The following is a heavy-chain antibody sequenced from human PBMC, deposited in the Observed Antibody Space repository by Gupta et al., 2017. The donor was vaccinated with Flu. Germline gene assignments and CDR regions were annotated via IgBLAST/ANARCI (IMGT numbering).Heavy chain of an antibody. CDR3: ARDHEGVAIRPTAFNY. D-gene: IGHD6-6*01. CDR2: ISSNGDNT. J-gene: IGHJ4*02. V-gene: IGHV3-23*01. Sequence: RTWVRQAAGKGLEWVSAISSNGDNTYYTDYVKGRFTISRDNSKNTRYLQMNSLRAEDTAVYYCARDHEGVAIRPTAFNYWGQGTLVTVSS.